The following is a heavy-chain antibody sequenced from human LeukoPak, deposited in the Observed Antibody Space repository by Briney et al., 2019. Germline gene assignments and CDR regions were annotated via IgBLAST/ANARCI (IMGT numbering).Heavy chain of an antibody. CDR1: GDSVSSKSAA. D-gene: IGHD1-26*01. V-gene: IGHV6-1*01. CDR2: TFYRSKWYN. Sequence: SQTLSLTCAISGDSVSSKSAAWNWIRQSPSRGLEWLGRTFYRSKWYNDYAVSVKSRITINSEPSKNQISLQLNSVTPEDTAVYYCVRGEEKATPLYFQDWGQGTLVTVSS. J-gene: IGHJ1*01. CDR3: VRGEEKATPLYFQD.